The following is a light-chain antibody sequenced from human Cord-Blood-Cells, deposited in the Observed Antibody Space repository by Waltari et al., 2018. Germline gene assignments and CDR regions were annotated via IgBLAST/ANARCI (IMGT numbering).Light chain of an antibody. Sequence: DIQMTQSPSTLSASVGDRVTITCRASQSISSWLAWYQQKPVKAPKLLIYDASSLEIGIPSRFSGSGSGTEFTLTISSLQPDDFATYDCQQYNSYSLTFGQGTKVEIK. CDR1: QSISSW. CDR2: DAS. V-gene: IGKV1-5*01. CDR3: QQYNSYSLT. J-gene: IGKJ4*01.